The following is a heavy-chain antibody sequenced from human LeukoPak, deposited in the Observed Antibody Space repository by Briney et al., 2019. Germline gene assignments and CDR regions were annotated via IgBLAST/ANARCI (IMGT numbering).Heavy chain of an antibody. Sequence: PSETLSLTCAVSGGSVSSGSYYWSWIRQPPGKGLEWIGYIYYSGSTNYNPSLKSRVTISVDTSKNQFSLKLSSVTAADTAVYYCARANKLKPYSSGFDYWGQGTLVTVSS. V-gene: IGHV4-61*01. CDR2: IYYSGST. D-gene: IGHD6-19*01. CDR1: GGSVSSGSYY. J-gene: IGHJ4*02. CDR3: ARANKLKPYSSGFDY.